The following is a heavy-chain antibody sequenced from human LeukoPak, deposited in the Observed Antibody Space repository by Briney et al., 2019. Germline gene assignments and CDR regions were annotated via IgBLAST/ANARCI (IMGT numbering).Heavy chain of an antibody. Sequence: PSETLSLTCTVSGGSISSYYWSWIRQPPGKGLEWIGYIYYSGSTNYNPSLKSRVTISVDTSKNQFSLKLSSVTAADTAVYYCARDPYSSSSDYWGQGTLVTVSS. D-gene: IGHD6-6*01. CDR2: IYYSGST. CDR3: ARDPYSSSSDY. J-gene: IGHJ4*02. V-gene: IGHV4-59*12. CDR1: GGSISSYY.